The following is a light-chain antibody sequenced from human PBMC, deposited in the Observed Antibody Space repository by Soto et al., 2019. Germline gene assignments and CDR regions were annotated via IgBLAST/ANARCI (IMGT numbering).Light chain of an antibody. V-gene: IGKV1-39*01. CDR1: QSISTS. Sequence: DLHMTQSPSSLSASVGDRVTVTCRASQSISTSLNWYQQRPGKAPKLLIYAASNLQSGVPSRFSGSGSGTDFTLTVSSLQPADFATYYCQQSHNTPRTFGQGTKVEMK. CDR2: AAS. J-gene: IGKJ1*01. CDR3: QQSHNTPRT.